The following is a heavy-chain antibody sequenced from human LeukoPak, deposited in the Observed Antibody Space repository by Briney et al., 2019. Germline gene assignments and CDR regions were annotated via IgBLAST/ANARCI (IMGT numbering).Heavy chain of an antibody. D-gene: IGHD3-3*01. CDR2: ISGYNGNT. V-gene: IGHV1-18*01. CDR3: ARNGFWSGYLDAFDI. J-gene: IGHJ3*02. CDR1: GYTFAHYG. Sequence: GASVKVSCKASGYTFAHYGITWVRQAPGQGLEGMGWISGYNGNTNYAQKLQGRVSITTDTSTSTAYMELRSLRSDDTAVYYCARNGFWSGYLDAFDIWGEGTMVIVSS.